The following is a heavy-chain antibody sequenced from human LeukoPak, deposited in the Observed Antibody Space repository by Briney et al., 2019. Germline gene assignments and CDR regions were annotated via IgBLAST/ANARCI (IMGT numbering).Heavy chain of an antibody. Sequence: SETLSLTCTVSGGSISSYYWSWIRQPPGKGLEWIGYIYYSGSTNYNPSLKSRVTISVDTSKNRFSLKLSSVTAADTAVYYCARSSGSYPNYFDYWGQGTLVTVSS. V-gene: IGHV4-59*08. CDR2: IYYSGST. D-gene: IGHD1-26*01. CDR3: ARSSGSYPNYFDY. CDR1: GGSISSYY. J-gene: IGHJ4*02.